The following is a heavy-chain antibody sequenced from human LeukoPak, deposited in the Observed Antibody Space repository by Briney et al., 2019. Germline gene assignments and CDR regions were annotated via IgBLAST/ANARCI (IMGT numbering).Heavy chain of an antibody. V-gene: IGHV4-39*07. J-gene: IGHJ4*02. CDR3: ARDHMGDYGY. CDR1: GGSISSSSYY. Sequence: SETLSLTCTVSGGSISSSSYYWGWIRQPPGKGQEWIGSIYYSGSTYYNPSLKSRVTISVDTSKNQFSLKLSSVTAADTAVYYCARDHMGDYGYWGQGTLATVSS. D-gene: IGHD4-17*01. CDR2: IYYSGST.